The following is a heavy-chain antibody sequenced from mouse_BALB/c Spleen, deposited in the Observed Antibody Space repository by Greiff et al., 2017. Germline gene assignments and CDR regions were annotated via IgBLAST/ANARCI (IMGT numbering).Heavy chain of an antibody. D-gene: IGHD2-4*01. CDR1: GYSITSDYA. J-gene: IGHJ2*01. Sequence: EVKLQESGPGLVKPSQSLSLTCTVTGYSITSDYAWNWIRQFPGNKLEWMGHISYSGSTSYNPSLKSRISITRDTSKNQFFLQLNSVTTEDTATYYCARNDYEYYFDYWGQGTTLTVSS. V-gene: IGHV3-2*02. CDR2: ISYSGST. CDR3: ARNDYEYYFDY.